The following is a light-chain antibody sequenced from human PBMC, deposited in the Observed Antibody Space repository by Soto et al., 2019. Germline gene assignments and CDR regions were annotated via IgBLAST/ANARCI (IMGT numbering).Light chain of an antibody. Sequence: DIQLTQSPSSLSASVGDRVTITCRASQIISSYLNWYQHKPGVAPKLLIYATSSLQSGVSSRFCGSGSGTEFTLTISSLQPEDFATYSCQQSYTLPLTFGGGTKVETK. V-gene: IGKV1-39*01. CDR1: QIISSY. CDR2: ATS. CDR3: QQSYTLPLT. J-gene: IGKJ4*02.